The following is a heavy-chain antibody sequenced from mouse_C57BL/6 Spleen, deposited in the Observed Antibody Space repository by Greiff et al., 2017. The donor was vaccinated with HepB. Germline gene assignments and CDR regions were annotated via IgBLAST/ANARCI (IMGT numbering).Heavy chain of an antibody. Sequence: EVQRVESGPGLVKPSQSLSLTCSVTGYSITSGYYWNWIRQFPGNKLEWMGYISYDGSNNYNPSLKNRISITRDTSKNQFFLKLNSVTTEDTATYYCARDPYYGSSYRYFDVWGTGTTVTVSS. CDR2: ISYDGSN. D-gene: IGHD1-1*01. CDR3: ARDPYYGSSYRYFDV. CDR1: GYSITSGYY. J-gene: IGHJ1*03. V-gene: IGHV3-6*01.